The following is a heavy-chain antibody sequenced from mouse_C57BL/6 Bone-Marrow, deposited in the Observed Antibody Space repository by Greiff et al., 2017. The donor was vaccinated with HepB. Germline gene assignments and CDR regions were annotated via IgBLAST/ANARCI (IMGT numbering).Heavy chain of an antibody. J-gene: IGHJ2*01. D-gene: IGHD1-1*01. CDR3: ARGYYGTLFDY. CDR1: GYSITSGYY. Sequence: DVQLVESGPGLVKPSQSLSLTCSVTGYSITSGYYWNWIRQFPGNKLEWMGYISYDGSNNYNPSLKNRISITRDTSKNQFFLKLNSVTTEDTATYYCARGYYGTLFDYWGQGTTLTVSS. CDR2: ISYDGSN. V-gene: IGHV3-6*01.